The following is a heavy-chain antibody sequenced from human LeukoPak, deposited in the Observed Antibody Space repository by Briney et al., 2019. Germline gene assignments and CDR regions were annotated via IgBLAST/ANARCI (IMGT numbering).Heavy chain of an antibody. Sequence: GASVKVSCKASGGTFSSYAISWVRQAPGQGLEWMRGIIPIFGTANYAQKFQGRVTITTDESTSTAYMELSSLRSEDTAVYYCARGYSGYDYIPDYWGQGTLVTVSS. CDR3: ARGYSGYDYIPDY. CDR2: IIPIFGTA. D-gene: IGHD5-12*01. V-gene: IGHV1-69*05. CDR1: GGTFSSYA. J-gene: IGHJ4*02.